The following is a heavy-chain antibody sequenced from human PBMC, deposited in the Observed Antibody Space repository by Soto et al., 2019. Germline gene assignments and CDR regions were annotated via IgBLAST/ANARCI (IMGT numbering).Heavy chain of an antibody. J-gene: IGHJ4*02. CDR3: AKEIGGIVVVVAATEFDY. V-gene: IGHV3-30*18. CDR1: GFTFSSYG. D-gene: IGHD2-15*01. Sequence: QVQLVESGGGVVQPGRSLRLSCAASGFTFSSYGMQWVRQAPGKGLEWVAVISYDGSNKYYADSVKGRFTISRDNSKNTLYLQMNSLRAEDTAVYYCAKEIGGIVVVVAATEFDYWGQGTLVTVSS. CDR2: ISYDGSNK.